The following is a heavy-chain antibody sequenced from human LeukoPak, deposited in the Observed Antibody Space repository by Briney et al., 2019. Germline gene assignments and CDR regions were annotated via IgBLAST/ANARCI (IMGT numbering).Heavy chain of an antibody. CDR2: MNPNSGNT. D-gene: IGHD3-10*01. CDR1: GYTFTSYD. CDR3: ARGRRLLWFGELLPENYYYYGMDV. J-gene: IGHJ6*02. Sequence: ASVKVSCKASGYTFTSYDINWVRQATGQGLEWMGWMNPNSGNTGYAQKFQGRVTMTRNTSISTAYMELSSLRSEDTAVYYCARGRRLLWFGELLPENYYYYGMDVWGQGTTVTVSS. V-gene: IGHV1-8*01.